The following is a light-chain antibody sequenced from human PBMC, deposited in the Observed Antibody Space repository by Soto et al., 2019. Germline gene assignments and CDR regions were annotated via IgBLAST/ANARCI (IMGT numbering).Light chain of an antibody. CDR2: KVT. CDR3: TSSTTGSLYV. J-gene: IGLJ1*01. Sequence: QSSLTQPASLPGSPGQSITISCTGTSSDVGGSAYVSWYQQFPGNVPRLLIYKVTNRPSGVSYRFSGSKSGNTASLTISGLQAEDVADYFCTSSTTGSLYVFGTGTKVTVL. V-gene: IGLV2-14*01. CDR1: SSDVGGSAY.